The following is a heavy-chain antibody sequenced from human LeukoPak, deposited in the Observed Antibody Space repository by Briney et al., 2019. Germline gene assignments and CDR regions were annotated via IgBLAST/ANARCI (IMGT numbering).Heavy chain of an antibody. J-gene: IGHJ5*02. D-gene: IGHD3-22*01. CDR1: GFTFSSYW. Sequence: GGSLRLSCAASGFTFSSYWMSWVRQAPGKGLEWVANIKQDGSEKYYVDSVKGRFTISRDNAKNSLYLQMNSLRAEDTAVYYCAKEANYYDSSGPPFDPWGQGTLVTVSS. V-gene: IGHV3-7*01. CDR2: IKQDGSEK. CDR3: AKEANYYDSSGPPFDP.